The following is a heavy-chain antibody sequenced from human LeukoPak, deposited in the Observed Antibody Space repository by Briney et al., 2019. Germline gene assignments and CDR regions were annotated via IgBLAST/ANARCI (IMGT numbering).Heavy chain of an antibody. CDR3: ARDYYDSSGSFSYFDY. J-gene: IGHJ4*02. CDR2: INPCGGST. D-gene: IGHD3-22*01. Sequence: ASVKVSCKASGYTFTSYYIHWVRQAPGQGLEWMGIINPCGGSTSYAQKFQGRVTMTRDTSTSTVYMELSSLRSEDTAVYYCARDYYDSSGSFSYFDYWGQGTLVTVSS. V-gene: IGHV1-46*01. CDR1: GYTFTSYY.